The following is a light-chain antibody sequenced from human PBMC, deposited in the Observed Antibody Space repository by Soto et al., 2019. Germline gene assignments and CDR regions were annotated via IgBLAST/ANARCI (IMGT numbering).Light chain of an antibody. CDR1: SSDVGGYNY. V-gene: IGLV2-8*01. Sequence: QSVLTQPPSASGSPGQSVTISCTGTSSDVGGYNYVSWYQQHPDKAPKLMIYEVSKRPSGVPDRFSGSKSGNTASLTVSGLQAEDEADYYCSSYAGSNNFVFGTG. CDR3: SSYAGSNNFV. CDR2: EVS. J-gene: IGLJ1*01.